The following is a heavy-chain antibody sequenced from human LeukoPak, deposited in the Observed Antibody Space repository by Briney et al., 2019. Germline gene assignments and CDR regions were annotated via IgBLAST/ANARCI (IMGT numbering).Heavy chain of an antibody. D-gene: IGHD3-22*01. CDR2: INPNSGGT. V-gene: IGHV1-2*02. Sequence: ASVKVSCKASGYTFTGYYMHWVRQAPGQGLEWTGWINPNSGGTSYAENFQGRVTMTRDTSISTAYMELSRLKSDDTAVYYCARDGYYYDSSGYSYGFDYWGQGTLVTVSS. CDR1: GYTFTGYY. J-gene: IGHJ4*02. CDR3: ARDGYYYDSSGYSYGFDY.